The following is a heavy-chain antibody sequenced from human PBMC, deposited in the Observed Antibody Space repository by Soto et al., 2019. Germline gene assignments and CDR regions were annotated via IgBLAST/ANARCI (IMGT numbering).Heavy chain of an antibody. V-gene: IGHV2-5*02. CDR2: IYWDDDK. Sequence: QITLKESGPTLVKPTQTLTLTCTFSGFSLSTNGVGVGWIRQPPGKALEWLVFIYWDDDKRYSPSLNSRLTITKDTSKNQVVLTMTNMDPVDTATYYCAHRVRPANHYNWNGGHFDYWGQGILDTVSS. J-gene: IGHJ4*02. D-gene: IGHD1-20*01. CDR3: AHRVRPANHYNWNGGHFDY. CDR1: GFSLSTNGVG.